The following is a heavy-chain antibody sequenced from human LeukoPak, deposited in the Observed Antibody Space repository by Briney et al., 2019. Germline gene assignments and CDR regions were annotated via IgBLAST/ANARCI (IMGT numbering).Heavy chain of an antibody. V-gene: IGHV1-2*02. CDR2: INPNSGGT. J-gene: IGHJ4*02. D-gene: IGHD3-22*01. Sequence: GASVNVSSKASGYTFTVYYMHWVRQAPGQGLEWMGWINPNSGGTNYAQKLQGRVTITTDTSTSTAYMELRSLGSDDTAVYYCARDLYYDSSGYYLPEPYYFDYWGQGTLVTVSS. CDR1: GYTFTVYY. CDR3: ARDLYYDSSGYYLPEPYYFDY.